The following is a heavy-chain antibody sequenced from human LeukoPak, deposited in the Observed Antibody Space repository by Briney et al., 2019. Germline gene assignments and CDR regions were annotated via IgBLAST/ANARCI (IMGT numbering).Heavy chain of an antibody. D-gene: IGHD1-20*01. CDR1: GYTFTGYY. V-gene: IGHV1-2*02. J-gene: IGHJ6*03. CDR3: ARDLDNWNDGYYYYYMDV. Sequence: ASVKVSCKASGYTFTGYYTHWVRQAPGQGLEWMGWINPNSGGTNYAQKFQGRVTMTRDTSISTAYMELSRLRSDDTAVYYCARDLDNWNDGYYYYYMDVWGKGTTVTVSS. CDR2: INPNSGGT.